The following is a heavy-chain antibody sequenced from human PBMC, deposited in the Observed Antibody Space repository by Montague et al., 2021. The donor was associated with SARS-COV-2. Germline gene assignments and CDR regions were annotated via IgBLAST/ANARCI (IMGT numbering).Heavy chain of an antibody. CDR1: GDSVAGIRST. CDR3: AREQQWLGAVYYYYGMDV. J-gene: IGHJ6*02. Sequence: CAISGDSVAGIRSTWEWHRQELQTRLECVGSTYYESKWYNDYALSVKSRITINPDTSKNQFSLQLNSVTPEDTAVYYCAREQQWLGAVYYYYGMDVWGQGTRVTVS. CDR2: TYYESKWYN. V-gene: IGHV6-1*01. D-gene: IGHD6-19*01.